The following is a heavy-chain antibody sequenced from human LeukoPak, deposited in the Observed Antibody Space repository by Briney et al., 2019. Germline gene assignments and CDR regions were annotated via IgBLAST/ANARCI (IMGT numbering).Heavy chain of an antibody. CDR2: ISTDGYTT. V-gene: IGHV3-74*01. CDR3: AKAPPYTKYFDY. D-gene: IGHD1-1*01. Sequence: GGSLRLSCAASGLAFSAYKMHWVRQAPRKGLVWVSRISTDGYTTDYADAVKGRFTISRDNSKNTLYLQMYSLRAEDTAIYYCAKAPPYTKYFDYWGQGTLLTVSS. J-gene: IGHJ4*02. CDR1: GLAFSAYK.